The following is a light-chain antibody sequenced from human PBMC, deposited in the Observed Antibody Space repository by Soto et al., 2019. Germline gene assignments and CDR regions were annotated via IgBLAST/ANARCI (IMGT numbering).Light chain of an antibody. CDR2: DTS. CDR1: QSVSSK. Sequence: EIVMTQSPATLSVSPGERAALSCRASQSVSSKLAWYRQRPGQAPRLVIYDTSTRATGVPARFSGSGSGTEFTLTISSLHSEDFGVYYCQQYNDWFSITFGQGTRLEMK. CDR3: QQYNDWFSIT. V-gene: IGKV3-15*01. J-gene: IGKJ5*01.